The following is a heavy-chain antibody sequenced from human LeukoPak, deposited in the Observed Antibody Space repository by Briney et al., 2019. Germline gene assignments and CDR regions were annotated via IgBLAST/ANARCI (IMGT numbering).Heavy chain of an antibody. CDR2: SSTGGTA. J-gene: IGHJ4*02. Sequence: SSTGGTAYYADSVKGRFTISRDNSKNTLYLQMNSLRAEDTAVYYCAKDLQWLVRCFDYWGQGTLVTVSS. D-gene: IGHD6-19*01. CDR3: AKDLQWLVRCFDY. V-gene: IGHV3-23*01.